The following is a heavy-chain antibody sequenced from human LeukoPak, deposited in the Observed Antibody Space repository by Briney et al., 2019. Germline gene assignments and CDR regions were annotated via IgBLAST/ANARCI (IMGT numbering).Heavy chain of an antibody. CDR2: FDPEDGET. CDR3: ATDGGSLSFDY. J-gene: IGHJ4*02. D-gene: IGHD1-26*01. V-gene: IGHV1-24*01. CDR1: GYTLTELS. Sequence: ASVKVSCKVSGYTLTELSMHWVRQAPGKGLEWMGGFDPEDGETIYAQKFQGRVTMTEGTSTDTAYMELSSLRSEDTAVYYCATDGGSLSFDYWGQGTLVTVSS.